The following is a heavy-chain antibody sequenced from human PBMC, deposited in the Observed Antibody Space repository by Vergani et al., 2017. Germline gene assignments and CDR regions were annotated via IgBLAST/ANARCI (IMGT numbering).Heavy chain of an antibody. CDR3: ARDAPMGSD. CDR1: GFTFNNYW. V-gene: IGHV3-7*03. J-gene: IGHJ4*02. Sequence: EVHLVESGGQLVQPGGSLRLSCAASGFTFNNYWMSWVRQAPGKGLEWVANINEDGSRQYYVDSVRGRFTISRDNTKKSLYLQLDSLRGEDTAVYYCARDAPMGSDWGQGTLVTVSS. CDR2: INEDGSRQ. D-gene: IGHD3-10*01.